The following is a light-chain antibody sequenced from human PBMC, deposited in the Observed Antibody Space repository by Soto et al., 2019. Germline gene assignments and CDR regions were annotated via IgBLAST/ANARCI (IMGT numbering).Light chain of an antibody. Sequence: DIQLTQSPSFLSAPVGDRVTITCRSSQGIGSFLAWFQQKPGNAPELLIYAASTLQSGVPSRFSGSGSGTEFTLTVSSLQPEDFATYYCQQLGDYPLTFGGGTKVDIK. CDR1: QGIGSF. CDR3: QQLGDYPLT. V-gene: IGKV1-9*01. J-gene: IGKJ4*01. CDR2: AAS.